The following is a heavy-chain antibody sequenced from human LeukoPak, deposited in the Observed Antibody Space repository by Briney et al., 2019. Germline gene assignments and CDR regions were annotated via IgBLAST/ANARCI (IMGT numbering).Heavy chain of an antibody. V-gene: IGHV4-39*02. CDR2: ISSSGNT. D-gene: IGHD3-3*01. CDR3: ARLGAGPTYYDFWSGYSSFYFDY. CDR1: GGSTSSGNYY. J-gene: IGHJ4*02. Sequence: SETLSLTCTVSGGSTSSGNYYWGWIRQPPGKGLEWIGGISSSGNTYYNPSLKSRITISIDTSKNHFSLKLSSVTATDTAVYYCARLGAGPTYYDFWSGYSSFYFDYWGQGTLVTVSS.